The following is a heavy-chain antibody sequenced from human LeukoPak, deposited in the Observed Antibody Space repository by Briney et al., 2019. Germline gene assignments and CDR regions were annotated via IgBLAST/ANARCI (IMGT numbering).Heavy chain of an antibody. CDR1: GGTFSSYA. CDR3: ARVPIVATITYFDY. J-gene: IGHJ4*02. CDR2: IIPIFGTA. D-gene: IGHD5-12*01. Sequence: SVKVSCKASGGTFSSYAISWVRQAPGQGLEWMGGIIPIFGTANYAQKFQGRVTITADKSTSTAYMELSSLRSEDTAVYYCARVPIVATITYFDYWGQGTLVAVSS. V-gene: IGHV1-69*06.